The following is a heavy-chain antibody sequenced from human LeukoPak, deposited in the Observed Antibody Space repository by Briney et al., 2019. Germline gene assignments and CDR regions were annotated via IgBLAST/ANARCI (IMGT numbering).Heavy chain of an antibody. J-gene: IGHJ4*02. V-gene: IGHV3-20*04. D-gene: IGHD4-17*01. CDR3: ARAQTYGDSRLLLDY. Sequence: GGSLRLSCAASGFTFGNYGMSWVRQAPGKGLEWVCGLNWNGGSTGYADSVEGRFTISRDNAKNSQYLQMSSLRVEDTALYYCARAQTYGDSRLLLDYWGQGTLVTVSS. CDR2: LNWNGGST. CDR1: GFTFGNYG.